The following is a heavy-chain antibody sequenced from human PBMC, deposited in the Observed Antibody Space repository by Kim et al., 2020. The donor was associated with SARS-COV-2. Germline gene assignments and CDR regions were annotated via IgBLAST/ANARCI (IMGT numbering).Heavy chain of an antibody. D-gene: IGHD3-10*01. V-gene: IGHV3-23*01. CDR1: GFTFRSYA. CDR3: AKRNRITRYGYDAFDI. Sequence: GGSLRLSCVASGFTFRSYAMTWVRQAPGKGLEWVSAINDDGDHTYYTDSARGRFTISRDNSKNTVFLQLNSLGAEDTALYSCAKRNRITRYGYDAFDIWGQGTMVSVS. J-gene: IGHJ3*02. CDR2: INDDGDHT.